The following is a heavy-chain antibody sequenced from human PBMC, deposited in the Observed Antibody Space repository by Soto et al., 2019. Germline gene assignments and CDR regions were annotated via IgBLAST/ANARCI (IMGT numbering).Heavy chain of an antibody. CDR3: AGRPEIHPR. D-gene: IGHD1-26*01. Sequence: QGHLQESGPGPGEPSETLSLTCAISGGSTSSSDWWTWVRQPPGEGLEWIGEIHRDGVTNYNSSLKSRLTISLDQSRNQFSLSLTSVTAADAAVYFCAGRPEIHPRWGQGILVPVSS. CDR1: GGSTSSSDW. CDR2: IHRDGVT. J-gene: IGHJ4*02. V-gene: IGHV4-4*02.